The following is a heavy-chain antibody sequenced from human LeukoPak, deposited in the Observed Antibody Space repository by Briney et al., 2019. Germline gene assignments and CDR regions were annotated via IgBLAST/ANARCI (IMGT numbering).Heavy chain of an antibody. J-gene: IGHJ2*01. D-gene: IGHD6-6*01. V-gene: IGHV1-69*13. CDR3: ARTSIAARQGYWYFDL. Sequence: ASVKVSCKASGGTFSSYAISWVRPAPGQGLEWMGGIIPIFGTANYAQKFQGRVTITADESTSTAYMELSSLRSEDTAVYYCARTSIAARQGYWYFDLWGRGTLVTVSS. CDR1: GGTFSSYA. CDR2: IIPIFGTA.